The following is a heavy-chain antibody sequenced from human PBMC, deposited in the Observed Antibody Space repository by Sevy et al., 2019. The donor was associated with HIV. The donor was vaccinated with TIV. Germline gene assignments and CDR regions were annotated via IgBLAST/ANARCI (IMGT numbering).Heavy chain of an antibody. J-gene: IGHJ3*02. Sequence: SETLSLTCTVSGDAISTSGYYWGWIRQPPGKGLEWIGGIYYTGYSYYNPSLKSRVTISVDTSKSQFSLKLNSVTAADTAVYYCARLATTYCRSTSCPRGAFDIWGQGTVVTVSS. CDR2: IYYTGYS. CDR3: ARLATTYCRSTSCPRGAFDI. V-gene: IGHV4-39*01. CDR1: GDAISTSGYY. D-gene: IGHD2-2*01.